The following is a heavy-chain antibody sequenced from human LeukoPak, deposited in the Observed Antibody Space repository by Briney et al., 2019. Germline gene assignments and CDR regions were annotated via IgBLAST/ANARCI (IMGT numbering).Heavy chain of an antibody. CDR2: IHPNSGGT. J-gene: IGHJ4*02. Sequence: ASVKVSFKASGYTFTAYYLHWLRQAPGQGLEWMGWIHPNSGGTNYAQNFQGRVSMTTDKSISTVYMELSRLRSDDTAVYYCARDYYGSGTYYKDYWGQGTLVTVSS. CDR1: GYTFTAYY. V-gene: IGHV1-2*02. CDR3: ARDYYGSGTYYKDY. D-gene: IGHD3-10*01.